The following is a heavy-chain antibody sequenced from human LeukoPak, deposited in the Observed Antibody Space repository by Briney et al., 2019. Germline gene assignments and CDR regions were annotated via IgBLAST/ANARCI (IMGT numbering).Heavy chain of an antibody. V-gene: IGHV1-18*01. CDR3: ARDLGGGSCYGDY. D-gene: IGHD2-15*01. Sequence: ASVKVSCKASGYTFTSYGISWVRQAPGQGLGGMGWISACNGNTNYVQKLQGRVTITTATSTSTAYMELRSLRSDDTAVYYCARDLGGGSCYGDYWGQGTLVTVSS. J-gene: IGHJ4*02. CDR1: GYTFTSYG. CDR2: ISACNGNT.